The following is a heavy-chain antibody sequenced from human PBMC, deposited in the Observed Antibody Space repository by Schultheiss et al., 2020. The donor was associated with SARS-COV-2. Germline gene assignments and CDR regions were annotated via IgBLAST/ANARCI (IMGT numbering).Heavy chain of an antibody. V-gene: IGHV1-46*01. D-gene: IGHD3-16*02. Sequence: ASVKVSCKASGYTFTGYYMHWVRQAPGQGLEWMGIINPSGGSTSYAQKFQGRVTMTRDTSTSTVYMELSSLRSEDTAVYYCARDRYDALDAFDIWGQGTMVTVSS. CDR1: GYTFTGYY. CDR2: INPSGGST. CDR3: ARDRYDALDAFDI. J-gene: IGHJ3*02.